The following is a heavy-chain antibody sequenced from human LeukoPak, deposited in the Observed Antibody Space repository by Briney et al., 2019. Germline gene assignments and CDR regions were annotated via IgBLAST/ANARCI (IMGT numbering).Heavy chain of an antibody. J-gene: IGHJ4*02. CDR2: IYSSGST. V-gene: IGHV4-59*01. Sequence: PAEPLSLTCTVSGGSITSDYWSWIRQPPGKGLEWIGYIYSSGSTKYNSSLRSRVTISLDTSKRQFSLKLTSVTAADSAVYYCARALHSSGWPDYWGQGTLVTVSS. D-gene: IGHD6-19*01. CDR3: ARALHSSGWPDY. CDR1: GGSITSDY.